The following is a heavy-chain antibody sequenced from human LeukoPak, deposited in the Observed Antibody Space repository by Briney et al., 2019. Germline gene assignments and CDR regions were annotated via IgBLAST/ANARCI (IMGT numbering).Heavy chain of an antibody. CDR1: GYTFTGYY. Sequence: ASVRVSCKASGYTFTGYYMHWVRQAPGQGLEWMGWINPNSDGTNYAQKFQGRVTMTRDTSISTAYMELSRLRSDDTAVYYCARVRGATGRAFDIWGQGTMVTVSS. CDR3: ARVRGATGRAFDI. V-gene: IGHV1-2*02. J-gene: IGHJ3*02. CDR2: INPNSDGT. D-gene: IGHD1-14*01.